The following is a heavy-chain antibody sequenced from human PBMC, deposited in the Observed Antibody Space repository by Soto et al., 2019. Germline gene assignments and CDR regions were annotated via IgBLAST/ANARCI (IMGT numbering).Heavy chain of an antibody. J-gene: IGHJ3*02. CDR1: GGTFSSYT. CDR3: ARYYDFWSGYYPAFDI. V-gene: IGHV1-69*02. CDR2: IIPILGIA. D-gene: IGHD3-3*01. Sequence: SVKVSCKASGGTFSSYTISWVRQAPGQGLEWMGRIIPILGIANYAQKFQGRVTITADESTSTAYMELSSLRSEDTAVYYCARYYDFWSGYYPAFDIWGQGTMVTVSS.